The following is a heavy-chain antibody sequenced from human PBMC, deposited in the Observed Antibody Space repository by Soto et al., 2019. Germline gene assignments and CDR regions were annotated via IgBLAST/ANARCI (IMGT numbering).Heavy chain of an antibody. CDR1: GYTFTSYG. Sequence: ASVKVSCKASGYTFTSYGISWVRQAPGQGLEWMGWISAYNGNTNYAQKLQGRVTMTTDTSTSTAYMELRSLRSDDTAVYYFVLERGRTETDEKPFWGRGSLVTGSA. J-gene: IGHJ4*02. D-gene: IGHD1-7*01. CDR2: ISAYNGNT. V-gene: IGHV1-18*01. CDR3: VLERGRTETDEKPF.